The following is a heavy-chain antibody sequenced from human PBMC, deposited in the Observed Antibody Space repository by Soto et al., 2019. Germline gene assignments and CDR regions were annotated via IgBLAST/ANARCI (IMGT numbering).Heavy chain of an antibody. CDR2: INPNSGGT. CDR3: ARGGGNDYYYGMDV. V-gene: IGHV1-2*04. Sequence: QVQLVQSGAEVKKPGASVKVSCKASGYTFTGYYMHWVRQAPGQGLEWMGWINPNSGGTNYAQKFQGWVTMTRDTTISTADMELSRLISDYTAVYYCARGGGNDYYYGMDVWGQGTTVTVSS. CDR1: GYTFTGYY. J-gene: IGHJ6*02. D-gene: IGHD2-8*01.